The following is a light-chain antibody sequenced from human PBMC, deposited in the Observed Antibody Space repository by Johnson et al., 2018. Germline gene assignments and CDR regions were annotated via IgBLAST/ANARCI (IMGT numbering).Light chain of an antibody. CDR3: GTWDSSLSAGNV. V-gene: IGLV1-51*02. J-gene: IGLJ1*01. Sequence: QSVLTQPPSVSAAPGQKVTISCSGSSSNIGNNYVSWYQQLPGTAPKLLIYENNKRPSGIPDRFSGSKSGTSSTLGITGLTTGDEADYYFGTWDSSLSAGNVFGTGTKVTVL. CDR1: SSNIGNNY. CDR2: ENN.